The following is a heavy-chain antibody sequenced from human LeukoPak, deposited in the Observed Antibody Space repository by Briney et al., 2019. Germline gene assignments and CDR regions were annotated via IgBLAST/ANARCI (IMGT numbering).Heavy chain of an antibody. V-gene: IGHV3-48*02. CDR2: ISSSSSTI. CDR1: GFTFSSYS. D-gene: IGHD2-2*03. CDR3: ARVGYCSSTSCLTRCFDL. Sequence: GGSLRLSCAASGFTFSSYSMNWVRQGPGKGLEWVSYISSSSSTIYYADSVKGRFIISRDNAKNSLYLQMNSLRDEDTAVYYCARVGYCSSTSCLTRCFDLWGRGTLVTVSS. J-gene: IGHJ2*01.